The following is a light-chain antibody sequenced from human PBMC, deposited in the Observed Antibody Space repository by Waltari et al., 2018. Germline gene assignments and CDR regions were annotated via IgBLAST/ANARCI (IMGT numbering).Light chain of an antibody. V-gene: IGLV2-8*01. CDR2: EVS. CDR3: SSFAGSSQML. J-gene: IGLJ2*01. Sequence: QSALTQPPSASGSPGQSVTISCTGTSSHVGGFYYVSWYQQHPGKVPRLMIYEVSKRPSGVPDRFSGSKSGNTASLTVSGLQVEDEADYYCSSFAGSSQMLFGGGTKLTVL. CDR1: SSHVGGFYY.